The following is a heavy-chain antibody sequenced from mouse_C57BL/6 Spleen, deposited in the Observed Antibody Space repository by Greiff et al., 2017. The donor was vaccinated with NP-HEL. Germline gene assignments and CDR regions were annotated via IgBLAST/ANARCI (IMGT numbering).Heavy chain of an antibody. CDR3: ARGANWEVTGAMDY. V-gene: IGHV1-26*01. CDR2: INPKNGGT. CDR1: GYTFTDYY. J-gene: IGHJ4*01. D-gene: IGHD4-1*01. Sequence: EVQLQQSGPELVKPGASVKISCKASGYTFTDYYMNWVKQSHGKSLEWIGDINPKNGGTSYNQKFKGKATLTVDKSSSTAYMELRSLTSEDSAVYYCARGANWEVTGAMDYWGQGTSVTVSS.